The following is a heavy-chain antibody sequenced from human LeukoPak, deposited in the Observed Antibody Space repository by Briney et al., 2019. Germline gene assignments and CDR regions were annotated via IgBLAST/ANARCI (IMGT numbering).Heavy chain of an antibody. D-gene: IGHD1-7*01. Sequence: PGGSLRLSCAASGFSFSSYGMSWVRQAPGKGLEWVAVIWYDGSNKYYADSVKGRFTISRDNSKNTLYLQMNSLRAEDTAVYYCAKDNLWTGTIGSYFQHWGQGTLVTVSS. CDR3: AKDNLWTGTIGSYFQH. CDR1: GFSFSSYG. CDR2: IWYDGSNK. V-gene: IGHV3-33*06. J-gene: IGHJ1*01.